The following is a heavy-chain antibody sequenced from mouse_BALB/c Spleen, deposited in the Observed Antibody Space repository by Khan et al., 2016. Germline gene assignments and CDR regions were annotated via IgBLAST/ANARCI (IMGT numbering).Heavy chain of an antibody. CDR1: GFTFSGFW. CDR3: MRYGSYWYFNV. Sequence: EVQLLETGGGLVQPGGSRGLSCEGSGFTFSGFWMSWVRQTPGKTLEWIGDINSDGSAINYAPSIKDRFTIFRDNDKSTLYLQMSNVRSEDTATYFCMRYGSYWYFNVLGAGTTVTVSS. J-gene: IGHJ1*01. CDR2: INSDGSAI. V-gene: IGHV11-2*02.